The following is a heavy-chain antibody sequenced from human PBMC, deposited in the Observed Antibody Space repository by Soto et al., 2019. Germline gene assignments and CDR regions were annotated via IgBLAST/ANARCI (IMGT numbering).Heavy chain of an antibody. CDR1: GGSISSYY. V-gene: IGHV4-59*12. D-gene: IGHD6-13*01. Sequence: SETLSLTCTVSGGSISSYYWSWIRQPPGKGLEWIGYIYYSGSTNYNPSLKSRVTISVDTSKSQFSLRLTSVTAADTAVYYCARYNAASGTYYFDFWGQGALVTVSS. J-gene: IGHJ4*02. CDR2: IYYSGST. CDR3: ARYNAASGTYYFDF.